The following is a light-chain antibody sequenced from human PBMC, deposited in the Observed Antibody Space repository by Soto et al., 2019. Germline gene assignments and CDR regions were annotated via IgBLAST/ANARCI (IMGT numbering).Light chain of an antibody. V-gene: IGKV3-20*01. CDR1: QSVSSSY. CDR2: GAS. J-gene: IGKJ4*01. CDR3: QQYGSSPLT. Sequence: EIVLTQSPGTLSLSPGERATLSCRASQSVSSSYLAWYQQKPGQAPRLIIYGASSRATGIPDRFSGSGSGTDVTLTISRLEPEDFAVYFCQQYGSSPLTFGGGTKVEIK.